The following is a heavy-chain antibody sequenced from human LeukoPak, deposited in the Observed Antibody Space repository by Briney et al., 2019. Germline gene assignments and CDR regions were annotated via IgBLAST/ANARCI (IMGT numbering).Heavy chain of an antibody. J-gene: IGHJ5*02. CDR3: ARDPKPGTHWFDP. CDR1: GITLSNYW. D-gene: IGHD1-1*01. CDR2: INSDGSSI. Sequence: PGGSLRLSCAASGITLSNYWMHWVRQAPGKGLVWVSRINSDGSSITYADSVKGRFTISRDNARNTLYLQMNSLRAEDTAVYYCARDPKPGTHWFDPWGQGTLVTVSS. V-gene: IGHV3-74*01.